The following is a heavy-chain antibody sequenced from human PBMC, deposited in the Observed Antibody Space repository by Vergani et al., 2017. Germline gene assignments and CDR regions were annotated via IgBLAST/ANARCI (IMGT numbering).Heavy chain of an antibody. V-gene: IGHV3-53*04. D-gene: IGHD2-21*01. Sequence: VQLVESGGGLVQPGGSLRLSCAASGFTVSSNYMSWVRQAPGKGLEWVSVIYSGGSTYYADSVKGRFTISRHNSKNTLYLQMNSLRAEDTAVYYCASSNCGGDCSVFGYWGQGTLVTVSS. CDR3: ASSNCGGDCSVFGY. CDR2: IYSGGST. CDR1: GFTVSSNY. J-gene: IGHJ4*02.